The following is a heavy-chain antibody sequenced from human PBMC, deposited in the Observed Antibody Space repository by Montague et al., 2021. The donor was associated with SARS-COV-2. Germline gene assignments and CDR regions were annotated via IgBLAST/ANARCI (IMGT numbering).Heavy chain of an antibody. J-gene: IGHJ5*02. CDR3: ARATRIAGLRFLEWLPYRFDP. CDR2: IYYSGST. V-gene: IGHV4-59*01. D-gene: IGHD3-3*01. CDR1: GGSISSYY. Sequence: SETLSLTCTVSGGSISSYYWSWIRQPPGKGLEWIGYIYYSGSTNYNPSLKSRVTISVDTSKNQFSLKLSSVTAADTAVYYCARATRIAGLRFLEWLPYRFDPWGQGTLVTVSS.